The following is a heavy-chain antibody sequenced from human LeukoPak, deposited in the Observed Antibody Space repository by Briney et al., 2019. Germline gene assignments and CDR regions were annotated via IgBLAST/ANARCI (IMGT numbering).Heavy chain of an antibody. CDR2: ISSSGSTI. D-gene: IGHD3-22*01. J-gene: IGHJ4*02. V-gene: IGHV3-48*03. CDR3: ARVDNYYDSSGYYSLDY. CDR1: GFTFSSYE. Sequence: GGSLRLSCAASGFTFSSYEMNWVRQAPGKGLEWVSYISSSGSTIYYADSVKGRFTISRDNAKNSLYLQMNSLRAEDTAVYYCARVDNYYDSSGYYSLDYWGQGTLVTVSS.